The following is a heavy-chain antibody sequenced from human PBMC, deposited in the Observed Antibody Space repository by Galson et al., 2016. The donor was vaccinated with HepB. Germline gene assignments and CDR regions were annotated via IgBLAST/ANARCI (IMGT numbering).Heavy chain of an antibody. V-gene: IGHV1-18*01. CDR3: TRGAGSGWEFDY. CDR1: GYTFTDYG. CDR2: INPYNGNT. D-gene: IGHD6-19*01. Sequence: SVKVSCKVSGYTFTDYGISWVRQAPGQGLEWMSWINPYNGNTRYTRRFQGRVTTTRDTSTDTAYVELRSLRSDDTAVYYCTRGAGSGWEFDYWGQGTLVTVSS. J-gene: IGHJ4*02.